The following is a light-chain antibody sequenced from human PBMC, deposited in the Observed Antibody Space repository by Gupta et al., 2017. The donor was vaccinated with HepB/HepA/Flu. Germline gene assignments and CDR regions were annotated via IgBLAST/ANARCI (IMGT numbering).Light chain of an antibody. CDR3: TSYTSSSTRV. Sequence: QSALPQPASVSGSPGQSITISCTGTSSVVGGYNYVSWYQQHPGKAHNLMIYDVSKRPAGVSNRFSGSKSGYTASLTISGRQDEDEADYYCTSYTSSSTRVFGGGTKLTVL. CDR2: DVS. V-gene: IGLV2-14*03. CDR1: SSVVGGYNY. J-gene: IGLJ3*02.